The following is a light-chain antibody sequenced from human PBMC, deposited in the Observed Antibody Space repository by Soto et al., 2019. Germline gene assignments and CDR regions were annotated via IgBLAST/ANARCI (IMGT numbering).Light chain of an antibody. CDR2: MVS. J-gene: IGKJ1*01. CDR1: QGLVYSNGDVF. V-gene: IGKV2-30*01. Sequence: DVVMTQSPLSLPVTLGQPASISCRSSQGLVYSNGDVFLNWFHQRPGQSPRRLIYMVSKRDSGVPGRFSGSGSGTDFTLRISRVEAEDVGVYYCMQGTHWPWTFGEGTTVEIK. CDR3: MQGTHWPWT.